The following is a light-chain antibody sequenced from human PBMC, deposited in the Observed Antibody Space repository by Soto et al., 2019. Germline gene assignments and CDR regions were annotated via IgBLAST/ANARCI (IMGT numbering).Light chain of an antibody. CDR3: QQYNKWPLT. J-gene: IGKJ1*01. CDR1: HSVTNSY. V-gene: IGKV3-15*01. Sequence: ITLTQSPGTLSLSPGERSTLSCSASHSVTNSYLAWYQQKPGQAPRLLIYDASTRATGIPVRFSGSASGTEFTLTISSLQSEDFTVYYCQQYNKWPLTFGQGTKV. CDR2: DAS.